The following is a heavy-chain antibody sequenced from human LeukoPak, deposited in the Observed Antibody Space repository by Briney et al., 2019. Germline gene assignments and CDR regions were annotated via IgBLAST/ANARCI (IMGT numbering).Heavy chain of an antibody. J-gene: IGHJ4*02. V-gene: IGHV4-34*01. CDR3: ARGVPSVVVITSYFDY. CDR2: IYYSGST. CDR1: GGSFSSYY. Sequence: SETLSLTCAVYGGSFSSYYWGWIRQPPGKGLEWIGNIYYSGSTYYNPSLKSRVTISVDTSKNQFSLKLSSVTAADTAVYYCARGVPSVVVITSYFDYWGQGTLVTVSS. D-gene: IGHD3-22*01.